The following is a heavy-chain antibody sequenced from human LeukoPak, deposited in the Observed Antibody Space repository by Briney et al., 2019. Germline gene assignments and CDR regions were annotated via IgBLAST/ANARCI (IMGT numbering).Heavy chain of an antibody. Sequence: ASVKVSCKASGYTFTGYYMHWVRQAPGQGLEWMGWINPNSGGTNYAQKFQGRVTMTRDTSISTAYMELSRLRSDDTAVYYCARDGPRTYYYDSSGGICGMDVWGQGTTVTVSS. V-gene: IGHV1-2*02. CDR2: INPNSGGT. D-gene: IGHD3-22*01. J-gene: IGHJ6*02. CDR1: GYTFTGYY. CDR3: ARDGPRTYYYDSSGGICGMDV.